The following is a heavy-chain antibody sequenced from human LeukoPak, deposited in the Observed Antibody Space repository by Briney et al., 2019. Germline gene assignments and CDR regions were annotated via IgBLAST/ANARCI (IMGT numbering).Heavy chain of an antibody. Sequence: PGGSLRLSCAASGFTFSSYSMNWVRQAPGKGLEWVSSISSSSSYIYYADSVKGRFTISRDNAKNSLYLQMNSLRAEDTAVYYCARDPPLDFYGATTPFDYWGQGTLVTVSS. J-gene: IGHJ4*02. D-gene: IGHD4-17*01. V-gene: IGHV3-21*01. CDR1: GFTFSSYS. CDR2: ISSSSSYI. CDR3: ARDPPLDFYGATTPFDY.